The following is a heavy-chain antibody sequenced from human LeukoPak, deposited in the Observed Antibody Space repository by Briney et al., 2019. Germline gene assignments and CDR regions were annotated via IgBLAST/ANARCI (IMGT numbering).Heavy chain of an antibody. J-gene: IGHJ4*02. CDR3: GVVY. CDR1: GFTFSTSW. V-gene: IGHV3-7*01. Sequence: PGGSLRLSCAAPGFTFSTSWMNLVRQAPGKGLEWVANINQDGSEKYYVDSVKGRFSISRDNAKNSLYLQMNSLRAEDTAVYYCGVVYWGQGILVTVSS. CDR2: INQDGSEK.